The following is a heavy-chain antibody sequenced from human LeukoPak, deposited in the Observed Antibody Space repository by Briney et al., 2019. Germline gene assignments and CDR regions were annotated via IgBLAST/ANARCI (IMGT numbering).Heavy chain of an antibody. D-gene: IGHD5-12*01. Sequence: GGSLRLSCAASGFTFSNYAMTWVRQAPGKRLEWVSAISGSGVKTYYADSAKGRFTISRDNSKNTLYLQMNSLRVEDTAVYYCVKVQVDSGSDPYYFHYWGQGTLVTVSS. CDR1: GFTFSNYA. CDR3: VKVQVDSGSDPYYFHY. CDR2: ISGSGVKT. J-gene: IGHJ4*02. V-gene: IGHV3-23*01.